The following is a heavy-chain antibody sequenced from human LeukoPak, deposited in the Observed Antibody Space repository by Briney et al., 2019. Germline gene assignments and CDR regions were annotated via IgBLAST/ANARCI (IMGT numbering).Heavy chain of an antibody. J-gene: IGHJ4*02. CDR3: ARYFDWLLYYFDY. CDR1: GFTFSDYY. Sequence: PGGSLRLSCAASGFTFSDYYMSWIRQAPGKGLEWLSYISSSGSTIYYADSVKGRFTISRDNAKNSLYLQMNSVRAEDTAVYYCARYFDWLLYYFDYWGQGTLVTVSS. V-gene: IGHV3-11*01. CDR2: ISSSGSTI. D-gene: IGHD3-9*01.